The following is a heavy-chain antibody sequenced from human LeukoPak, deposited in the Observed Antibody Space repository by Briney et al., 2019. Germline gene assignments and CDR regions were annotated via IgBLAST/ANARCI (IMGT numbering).Heavy chain of an antibody. Sequence: SVKVSCKASGGTFSSYAISWVRQAPGQGLEWMGGIIPIFGTANYAQKFQGRVTITADESTSTAYMELSSLRSEDTAVYYCARGVGYCSSTSCLSWGNWFAPWGQGTLVTVPS. V-gene: IGHV1-69*13. J-gene: IGHJ5*02. D-gene: IGHD2-2*01. CDR1: GGTFSSYA. CDR2: IIPIFGTA. CDR3: ARGVGYCSSTSCLSWGNWFAP.